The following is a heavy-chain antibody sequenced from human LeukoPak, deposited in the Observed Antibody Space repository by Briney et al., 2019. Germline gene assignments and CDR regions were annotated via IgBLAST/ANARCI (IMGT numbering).Heavy chain of an antibody. CDR2: IYYSGST. CDR1: GYSISSGYY. D-gene: IGHD3-10*01. V-gene: IGHV4-61*01. Sequence: SETLSLTCTVSGYSISSGYYWSWIRQPPGKGLEWIGYIYYSGSTNYNPSLKSRVTISVDTSKNQFSLKLSSVTAADTAVYYCARQYYYGSGSYYNVTWFDPWGQGTLVTVSS. CDR3: ARQYYYGSGSYYNVTWFDP. J-gene: IGHJ5*02.